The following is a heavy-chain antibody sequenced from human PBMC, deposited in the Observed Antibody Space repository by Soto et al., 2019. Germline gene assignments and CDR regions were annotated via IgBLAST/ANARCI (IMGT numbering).Heavy chain of an antibody. J-gene: IGHJ4*02. D-gene: IGHD3-3*01. V-gene: IGHV3-30-3*01. CDR3: ARDLGWSGYYDY. Sequence: GGSLRLSCAASGFTFSSYAMHWVRQAPGKGLEWVAVISYDGSNKYYADSVKGRFTISRDNSKNTLYLQMNSLRAEDTAVYYCARDLGWSGYYDYWGQGTLVTVSS. CDR2: ISYDGSNK. CDR1: GFTFSSYA.